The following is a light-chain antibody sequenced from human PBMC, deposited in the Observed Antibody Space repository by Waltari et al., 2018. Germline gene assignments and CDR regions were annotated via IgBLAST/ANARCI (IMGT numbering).Light chain of an antibody. CDR3: QHYVRLPAT. V-gene: IGKV3-20*01. Sequence: ERATLSCRASQSVSRTLAWYQQKTGQAPRLLIYGASTRATGIPERFSGGGSGTDFSLTISRLEPEDFAVYYCQHYVRLPATFGQGTKVEIK. CDR2: GAS. J-gene: IGKJ1*01. CDR1: QSVSRT.